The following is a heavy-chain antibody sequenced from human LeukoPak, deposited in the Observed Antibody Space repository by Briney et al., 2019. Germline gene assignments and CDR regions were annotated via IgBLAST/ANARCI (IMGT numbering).Heavy chain of an antibody. J-gene: IGHJ5*02. V-gene: IGHV3-33*01. CDR2: VWNDGSNK. CDR3: ARGGYCGGGSCYPAHLNS. CDR1: GFILSTYG. Sequence: GGSLRLSCAASGFILSTYGMDWVRQAPGKGLEWVAGVWNDGSNKYYADSVKGRFTISRDNSKNTLYLQMNSLRAEGTAVYYCARGGYCGGGSCYPAHLNSWGQGTLVTVSS. D-gene: IGHD2-15*01.